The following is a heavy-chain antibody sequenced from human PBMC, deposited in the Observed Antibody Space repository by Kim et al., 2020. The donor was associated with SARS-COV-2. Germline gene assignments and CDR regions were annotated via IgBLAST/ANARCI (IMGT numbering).Heavy chain of an antibody. Sequence: GGSLRLSCAASGFTVSSNYMSWVRQAPGKGLEWVSVIYSGGSTYYADSVKGRFTISRDNSKNTLYLQMNSLRAEDTAVYYCARDRMVRGVNIKYYYYYGIDVWGQGTTVTVSS. V-gene: IGHV3-53*01. J-gene: IGHJ6*02. CDR1: GFTVSSNY. CDR3: ARDRMVRGVNIKYYYYYGIDV. D-gene: IGHD3-10*01. CDR2: IYSGGST.